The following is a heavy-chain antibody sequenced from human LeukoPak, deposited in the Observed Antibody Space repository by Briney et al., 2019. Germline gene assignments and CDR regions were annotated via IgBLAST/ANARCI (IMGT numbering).Heavy chain of an antibody. CDR2: ISRISSYI. CDR1: GFPFSSYR. D-gene: IGHD5-24*01. CDR3: ARAGMATRNWFDP. V-gene: IGHV3-21*01. Sequence: GGPLRLSCAASGFPFSSYRMNWVRQAPGKGLEWVSSISRISSYIYYADSVRGRFTISRDNAKNSLYLQMNSLRAEDTAVYYCARAGMATRNWFDPWGQGTLVTVSS. J-gene: IGHJ5*02.